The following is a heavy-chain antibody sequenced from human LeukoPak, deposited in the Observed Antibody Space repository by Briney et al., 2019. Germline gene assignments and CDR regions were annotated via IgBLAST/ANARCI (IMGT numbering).Heavy chain of an antibody. CDR3: ATDPRLPPYSSSWYDRYWFDP. CDR1: GYTFTGYY. D-gene: IGHD6-13*01. CDR2: FDPEDGET. Sequence: ASVKVSCKASGYTFTGYYMHWVRQAPGKGLEWMGGFDPEDGETIYAQKFQGRVTMTEDTSTDTAYMELSSLRSEDTAVYYCATDPRLPPYSSSWYDRYWFDPWGQGTLVTVSS. J-gene: IGHJ5*02. V-gene: IGHV1-24*01.